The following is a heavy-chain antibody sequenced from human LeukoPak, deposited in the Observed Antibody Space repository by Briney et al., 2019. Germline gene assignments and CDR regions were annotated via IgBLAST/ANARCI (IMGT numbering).Heavy chain of an antibody. V-gene: IGHV1-8*01. CDR1: GYTFTSYD. D-gene: IGHD3-22*01. CDR3: ASILVVTLSCAFDI. CDR2: MNPNSGNT. J-gene: IGHJ3*02. Sequence: ASVKVSCKASGYTFTSYDINWVRQATGQGLEWMGWMNPNSGNTGYAQKFQGRVTMTRNTSISTAYMELSSLRSEDTAVYYCASILVVTLSCAFDIWGQGTMVTVSS.